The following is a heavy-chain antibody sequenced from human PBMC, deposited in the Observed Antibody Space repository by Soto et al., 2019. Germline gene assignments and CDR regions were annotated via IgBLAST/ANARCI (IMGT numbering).Heavy chain of an antibody. J-gene: IGHJ5*02. V-gene: IGHV1-2*02. CDR3: ARGAITGTTGNWFDP. Sequence: ASVKVSCKASGCTFTGYYMHWVRQAPGQGLEWMGWINPNSGGTNYAQKFQGRVTMTRDTSISTAYMELSRLRSDDTAVYYCARGAITGTTGNWFDPWGQGTLVPVSS. D-gene: IGHD1-7*01. CDR2: INPNSGGT. CDR1: GCTFTGYY.